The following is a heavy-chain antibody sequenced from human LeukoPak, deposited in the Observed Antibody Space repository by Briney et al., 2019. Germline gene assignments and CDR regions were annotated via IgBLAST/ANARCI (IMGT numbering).Heavy chain of an antibody. J-gene: IGHJ2*01. CDR1: GFTVSNNY. CDR3: ARGSVWTGARYFDL. Sequence: PGGSLRLSRAASGFTVSNNYINWVRQAPGKGLEWVSVIYSGGSTYYTDSVKGRFTISRVSSKNTRYLQMNSLRVEDTAVYYCARGSVWTGARYFDLWGRGTLVTVSS. V-gene: IGHV3-66*01. D-gene: IGHD3/OR15-3a*01. CDR2: IYSGGST.